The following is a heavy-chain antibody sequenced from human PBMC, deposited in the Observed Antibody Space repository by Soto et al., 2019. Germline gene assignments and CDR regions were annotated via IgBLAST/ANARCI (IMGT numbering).Heavy chain of an antibody. J-gene: IGHJ6*03. D-gene: IGHD4-17*01. V-gene: IGHV3-21*01. CDR3: ARTPPVTTWEYYASYYYYYMDV. CDR1: GFTFSSYS. CDR2: ISSSSSYI. Sequence: GGSLRLSCAASGFTFSSYSMNWVRQAPGKGLEWVSSISSSSSYIYYADSVKGRFTISRDNAKNSLYLQMNSLRAEDTAVYYCARTPPVTTWEYYASYYYYYMDVWGKGTTVTVSS.